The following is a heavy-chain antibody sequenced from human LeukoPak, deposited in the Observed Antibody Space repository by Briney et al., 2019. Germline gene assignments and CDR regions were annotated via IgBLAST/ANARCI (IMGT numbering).Heavy chain of an antibody. CDR1: GFTFISYS. CDR2: ISSSTTYI. V-gene: IGHV3-21*01. J-gene: IGHJ4*02. Sequence: GGSLRLSCAASGFTFISYSMNWVRQAPGKGLEWVSSISSSTTYIYYADSVKGRFTISRDNAKNSLYLQMNSLRAEDTAVYYCARDRYGDYAFDYWGQGTLVTVSS. CDR3: ARDRYGDYAFDY. D-gene: IGHD4-17*01.